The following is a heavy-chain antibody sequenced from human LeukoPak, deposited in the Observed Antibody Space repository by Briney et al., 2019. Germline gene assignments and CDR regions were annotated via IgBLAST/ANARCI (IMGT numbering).Heavy chain of an antibody. V-gene: IGHV4-34*01. J-gene: IGHJ6*03. CDR2: INPSGST. CDR1: GGSFNGYH. CDR3: ARGRHDITMIVVVMTSVSYYLDV. D-gene: IGHD3-22*01. Sequence: SKTLSLTCAVYGGSFNGYHWTWIRQSPGKGLEWIGDINPSGSTYYNPSLKSRLTISVDTSKNQFSLKLRSVTAADTAVYYCARGRHDITMIVVVMTSVSYYLDVWGKGTTVTVS.